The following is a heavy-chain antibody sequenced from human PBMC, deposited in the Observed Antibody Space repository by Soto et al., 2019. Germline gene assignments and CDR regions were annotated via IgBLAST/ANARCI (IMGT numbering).Heavy chain of an antibody. D-gene: IGHD3-22*01. Sequence: SETLSLTCTVSGGSISSYYWSWIRQPPGKGLEWIGYIYYSGSTNYNPSLKSRVTISVDTSKNQFSLKLSSVTAADTAVYYCARLFYDSSGNNFDYWGQGTLVTVSS. V-gene: IGHV4-59*08. J-gene: IGHJ4*02. CDR2: IYYSGST. CDR1: GGSISSYY. CDR3: ARLFYDSSGNNFDY.